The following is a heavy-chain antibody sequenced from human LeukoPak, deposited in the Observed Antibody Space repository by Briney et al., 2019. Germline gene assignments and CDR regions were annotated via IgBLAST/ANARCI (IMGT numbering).Heavy chain of an antibody. V-gene: IGHV3-23*01. Sequence: TGGSLRLSCAASGFTFSSYAMSWVRQAPGKGLEWVSTISTSGGSTYYADSVKGRFTISRDNSKNTLYLQMNSLRAEDTAVYYCAKGRQTYYDFWSGYLKPGLCGMDVWGQGTTVTVSS. D-gene: IGHD3-3*01. CDR2: ISTSGGST. CDR3: AKGRQTYYDFWSGYLKPGLCGMDV. CDR1: GFTFSSYA. J-gene: IGHJ6*02.